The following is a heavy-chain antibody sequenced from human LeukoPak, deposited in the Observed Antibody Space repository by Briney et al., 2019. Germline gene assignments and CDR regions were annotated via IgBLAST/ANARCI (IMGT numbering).Heavy chain of an antibody. D-gene: IGHD1-26*01. V-gene: IGHV4-38-2*01. CDR1: GYSISSGYY. J-gene: IGHJ4*01. CDR2: LYHSGST. Sequence: SETLSLTCAVSGYSISSGYYWGWISQPPGKGLEWIGSLYHSGSTYYNPSLKSRVTISIDTSKNQFSLKLSSVTAPDTAVYYCAGNRGTYQPYYFDYWGQGTLVTVSS. CDR3: AGNRGTYQPYYFDY.